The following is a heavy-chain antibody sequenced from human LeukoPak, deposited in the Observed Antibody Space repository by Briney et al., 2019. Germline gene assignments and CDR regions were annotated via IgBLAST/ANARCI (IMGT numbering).Heavy chain of an antibody. V-gene: IGHV4-31*03. Sequence: SQTLSLTCTVSGGSISSGGYYWSWIRQHPGTGLEWIGYIYYSGSTYYNPSLKSRVTISVDTSKNQFSLKLSSVTAADTAVYYCARVDYGDYGFRANLDYWGQGTLVTVSS. CDR2: IYYSGST. CDR3: ARVDYGDYGFRANLDY. D-gene: IGHD4-17*01. J-gene: IGHJ4*02. CDR1: GGSISSGGYY.